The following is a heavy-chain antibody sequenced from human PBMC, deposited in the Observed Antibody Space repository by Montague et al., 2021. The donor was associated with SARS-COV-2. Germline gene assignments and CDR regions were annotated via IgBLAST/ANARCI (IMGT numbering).Heavy chain of an antibody. D-gene: IGHD3-9*01. V-gene: IGHV3-23*01. CDR1: GFTFSAYA. Sequence: SLRLSCAASGFTFSAYAMSWVRQAPGKGLEWISAIGGSAGRSYYTDSVKGRFTISRDISKNTLYLQMNSLKGEDTAVYYCARDGAGRYPQEEYFQNWGQGTLVTVSS. CDR3: ARDGAGRYPQEEYFQN. J-gene: IGHJ1*01. CDR2: IGGSAGRS.